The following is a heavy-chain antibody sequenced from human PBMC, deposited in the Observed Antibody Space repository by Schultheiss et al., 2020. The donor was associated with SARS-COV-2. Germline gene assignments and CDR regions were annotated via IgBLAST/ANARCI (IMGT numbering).Heavy chain of an antibody. CDR1: GFAFSDHY. D-gene: IGHD6-19*01. CDR2: ISGSGGTI. J-gene: IGHJ4*02. V-gene: IGHV3-11*04. Sequence: GESLKISCAASGFAFSDHYMTWIRQAPGKGLEWVSYISGSGGTIYYADSLRGRFIISRDNSKNTLYLQMNSLRAEDTAVYYCARPARVGPVAGTPHLYYWGQGTLVTVSS. CDR3: ARPARVGPVAGTPHLYY.